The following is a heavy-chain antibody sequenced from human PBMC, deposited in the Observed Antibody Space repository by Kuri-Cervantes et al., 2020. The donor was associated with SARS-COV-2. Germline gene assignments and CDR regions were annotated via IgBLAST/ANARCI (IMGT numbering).Heavy chain of an antibody. Sequence: GGSLRLSCTASGFTFGDYAMSWFRQAPGKGLEWVSYISSSSSTIYYADSVKGRFTISRDNAKNSLYLQMNSLRDEDTAVYYCARDGRLSRYCSSTSCYLSPPLDYCGQGTLVTVSS. D-gene: IGHD2-2*01. J-gene: IGHJ4*02. V-gene: IGHV3-48*02. CDR1: GFTFGDYA. CDR3: ARDGRLSRYCSSTSCYLSPPLDY. CDR2: ISSSSSTI.